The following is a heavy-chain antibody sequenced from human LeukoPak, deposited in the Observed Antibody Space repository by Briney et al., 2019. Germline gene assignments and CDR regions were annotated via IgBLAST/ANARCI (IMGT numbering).Heavy chain of an antibody. D-gene: IGHD6-13*01. J-gene: IGHJ5*02. CDR2: IYHGGST. CDR1: GGSISSNNW. Sequence: NTSGTLSLTCTVSGGSISSNNWWSWVRQPPGKGLEWIGEIYHGGSTNYNPSLKSRVTISVDKSKNQFSLKLSSVTAADTAVYYCAGATRIAAAGTFDPWGQGTLVTVSS. V-gene: IGHV4-4*02. CDR3: AGATRIAAAGTFDP.